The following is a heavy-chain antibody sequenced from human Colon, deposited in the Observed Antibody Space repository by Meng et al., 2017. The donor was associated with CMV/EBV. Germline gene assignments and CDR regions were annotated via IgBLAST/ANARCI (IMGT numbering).Heavy chain of an antibody. V-gene: IGHV3-43*01. J-gene: IGHJ4*02. Sequence: GGSLRLSCVGSGFRLDGYSMHWVRQTPGKGLEWVSHITWDGGRTHYADAVKGRFVISRDNSNNVLHLEMNSLTPEDSGLYHCAKDMFGSGSPYDYWGQGTRVTVSS. CDR3: AKDMFGSGSPYDY. D-gene: IGHD3-10*01. CDR2: ITWDGGRT. CDR1: GFRLDGYS.